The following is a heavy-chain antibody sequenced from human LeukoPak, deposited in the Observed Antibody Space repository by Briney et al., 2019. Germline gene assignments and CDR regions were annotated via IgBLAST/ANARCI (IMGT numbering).Heavy chain of an antibody. CDR3: ARVGFGSGYFDY. CDR1: GGTFSSYA. CDR2: IIPIFGTA. J-gene: IGHJ4*02. V-gene: IGHV1-69*13. D-gene: IGHD2-15*01. Sequence: EASVKVSCKASGGTFSSYAISWVRQAPGQGREWMGGIIPIFGTANYAQKFQGRVTITADESTSTAYMELSSLRSEDTAVYYCARVGFGSGYFDYWGQGTLVTVSS.